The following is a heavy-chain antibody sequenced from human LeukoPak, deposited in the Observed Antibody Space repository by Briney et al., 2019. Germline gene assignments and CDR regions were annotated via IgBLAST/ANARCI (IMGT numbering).Heavy chain of an antibody. CDR1: GGSISSYY. CDR2: IYYSGST. Sequence: PSETLSLTCTVSGGSISSYYWSWIRQPPGKGLEWSGYIYYSGSTNYNPSLKSRVTISVDTSKNQFSLKLSSVTAADTAVYYCARDGSPFYYYDSSGSYDAFDIWGQGTMVTVSS. J-gene: IGHJ3*02. V-gene: IGHV4-59*01. CDR3: ARDGSPFYYYDSSGSYDAFDI. D-gene: IGHD3-22*01.